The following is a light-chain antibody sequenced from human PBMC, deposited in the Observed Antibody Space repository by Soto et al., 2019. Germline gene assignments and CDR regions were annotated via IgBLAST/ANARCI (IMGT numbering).Light chain of an antibody. CDR2: GAS. CDR3: QHYNNWPPWT. V-gene: IGKV3-15*01. CDR1: QSINSH. Sequence: EIVMTQSPANLSVSPGERATLSCRASQSINSHLAWYQQRPGQAPKLLIFGASTRATGIPARFSGSGSGTEFTLTISGLQSEDFAVYYCQHYNNWPPWTFGQGTTVEIK. J-gene: IGKJ1*01.